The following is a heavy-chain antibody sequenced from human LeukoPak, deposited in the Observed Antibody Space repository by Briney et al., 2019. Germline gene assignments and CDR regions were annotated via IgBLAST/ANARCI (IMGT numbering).Heavy chain of an antibody. J-gene: IGHJ4*02. CDR3: ATDGPNYYGSGSYYDY. CDR1: GYTLTELS. D-gene: IGHD3-10*01. Sequence: ASVKVSCKVSGYTLTELSMHWVRQAPGKGLEWMGGFDPEDGETIYAQKFQGRVTMTEDTSTDTAYMELSSLRSEDTAVYYCATDGPNYYGSGSYYDYWGQGTLVTVPS. CDR2: FDPEDGET. V-gene: IGHV1-24*01.